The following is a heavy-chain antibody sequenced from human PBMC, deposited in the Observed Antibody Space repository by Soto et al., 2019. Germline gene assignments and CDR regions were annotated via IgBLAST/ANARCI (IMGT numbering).Heavy chain of an antibody. V-gene: IGHV3-73*01. J-gene: IGHJ4*02. CDR1: GFTFRDSA. CDR2: IRSKTFNYAT. Sequence: PGRSLRLSCTASGFTFRDSAMHWVRQASGKGLEWVGRIRSKTFNYATAYAASVEGRFTISRDDSKSTAYLQMNSLKTEDTAVYYCTRHLADYWGQGTLVTVSS. CDR3: TRHLADY.